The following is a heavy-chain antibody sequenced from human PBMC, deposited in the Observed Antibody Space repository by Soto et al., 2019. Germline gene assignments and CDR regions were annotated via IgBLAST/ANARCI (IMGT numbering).Heavy chain of an antibody. V-gene: IGHV1-69*02. Sequence: QVQLVQSGAEVKKPGSSVKVSCKASGGTFSSYTISWVRQAPGQGLEWMGRIIPILGIANYAQKFQGRVTITADKSTSTAYMELSSLRSEDTAVYYCARGAESGWPFDGWGQGTPVTVSS. J-gene: IGHJ4*02. CDR3: ARGAESGWPFDG. CDR2: IIPILGIA. CDR1: GGTFSSYT. D-gene: IGHD6-19*01.